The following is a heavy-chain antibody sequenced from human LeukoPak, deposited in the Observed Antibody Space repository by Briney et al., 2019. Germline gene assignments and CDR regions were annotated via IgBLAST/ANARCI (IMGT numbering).Heavy chain of an antibody. D-gene: IGHD4-17*01. CDR2: ISYDGSNK. J-gene: IGHJ4*02. CDR3: AKEALTAPYTLRIELDY. CDR1: GFTFSSYG. V-gene: IGHV3-30*18. Sequence: GGSLRLSCAASGFTFSSYGMHWVRQAPGKGLEWVAVISYDGSNKYYADSVKGRFTISRDNSKNTLYLQMNSLRAEDTAVYYCAKEALTAPYTLRIELDYWGQGTLVTVSS.